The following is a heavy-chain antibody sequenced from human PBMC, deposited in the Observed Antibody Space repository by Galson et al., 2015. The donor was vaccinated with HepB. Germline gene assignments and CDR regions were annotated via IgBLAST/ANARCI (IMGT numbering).Heavy chain of an antibody. Sequence: SLRLSCAASGFTFSSYAMHWVRQAPGKGLEWVAVISYDGSNKYYADSVKGRFTISRDNSKNTLYLQMNSLRAEDTTVYYCARDLMVRGVSLVDYWGQGTLVTVSS. CDR1: GFTFSSYA. V-gene: IGHV3-30*04. D-gene: IGHD3-10*01. J-gene: IGHJ4*02. CDR3: ARDLMVRGVSLVDY. CDR2: ISYDGSNK.